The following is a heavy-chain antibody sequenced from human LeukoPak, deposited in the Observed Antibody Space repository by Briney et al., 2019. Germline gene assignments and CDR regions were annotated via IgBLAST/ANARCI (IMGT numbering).Heavy chain of an antibody. D-gene: IGHD6-6*01. J-gene: IGHJ4*02. CDR2: IRYDGSNK. V-gene: IGHV3-30*02. Sequence: GGSLRLSCAASGFTFNNYGMQWVRQAPGKGLEWVAFIRYDGSNKYYADSVKGRFTISRDNAQNTLYLQMNSLRVEDTAMYYCARGGAARPDYWGQGTPVTVSS. CDR3: ARGGAARPDY. CDR1: GFTFNNYG.